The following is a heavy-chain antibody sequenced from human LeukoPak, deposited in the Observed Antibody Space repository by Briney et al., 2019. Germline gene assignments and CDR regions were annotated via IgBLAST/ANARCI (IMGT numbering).Heavy chain of an antibody. CDR2: ITNTGGST. CDR3: ARDIELST. V-gene: IGHV3-23*01. D-gene: IGHD5-12*01. Sequence: PGGSLRLSCAASGFTFSSYAMNWVRQAPGKGLEWVSAITNTGGSTYYADSVKGRFTISRDNSKNTLHLQMSSLRAEDTAIYYCARDIELSTWGLGTLVTVSS. CDR1: GFTFSSYA. J-gene: IGHJ3*01.